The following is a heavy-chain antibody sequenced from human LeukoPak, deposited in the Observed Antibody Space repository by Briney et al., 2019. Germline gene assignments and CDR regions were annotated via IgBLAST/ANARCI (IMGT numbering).Heavy chain of an antibody. J-gene: IGHJ4*02. CDR3: AREGEAGGYDFWSGYYLYYFDY. CDR1: GFTFSSYA. Sequence: PGGSLRLSCAASGFTFSSYAMSWVRQAPGKGLEWVSAISGSGGSTYYADSVKGRFTISRDNSKNTLYLQMNSLRAEDTAVYYCAREGEAGGYDFWSGYYLYYFDYWGQGTLVTVSS. V-gene: IGHV3-23*01. D-gene: IGHD3-3*01. CDR2: ISGSGGST.